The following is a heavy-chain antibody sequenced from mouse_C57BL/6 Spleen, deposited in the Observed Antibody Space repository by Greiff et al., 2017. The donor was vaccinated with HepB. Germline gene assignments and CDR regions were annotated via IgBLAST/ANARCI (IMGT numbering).Heavy chain of an antibody. CDR3: ARPMVTTFYAMDY. CDR2: ISSGSSTI. D-gene: IGHD2-2*01. Sequence: VQLKESGGGLVKPGGSLKLSCAASGFTFSDYGMHWVRQAPEKGLEWVAYISSGSSTIYYADTVKGRFTISRDYAKNTLFLQMTSLRSEDTAMYYCARPMVTTFYAMDYWGQGTSVTVSS. CDR1: GFTFSDYG. J-gene: IGHJ4*01. V-gene: IGHV5-17*01.